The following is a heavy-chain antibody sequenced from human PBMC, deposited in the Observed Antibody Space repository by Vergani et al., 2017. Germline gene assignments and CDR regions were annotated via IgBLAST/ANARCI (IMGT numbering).Heavy chain of an antibody. Sequence: EVQLLESGGGLVQPGGSLRLSCEASGFSFPGYAMRWVRQAPGKGLEWVSIVSGSSATPYYADSVKGRFTISRDNSTNTLHLQMNSLRADDTAVYYWTKGSPGYTGYFFDYWGQGALATVSS. CDR3: TKGSPGYTGYFFDY. D-gene: IGHD5-12*01. CDR2: VSGSSATP. V-gene: IGHV3-23*01. J-gene: IGHJ4*02. CDR1: GFSFPGYA.